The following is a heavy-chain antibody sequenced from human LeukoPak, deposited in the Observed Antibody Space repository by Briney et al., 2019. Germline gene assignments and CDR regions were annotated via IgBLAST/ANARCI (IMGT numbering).Heavy chain of an antibody. CDR2: IYSGGDT. J-gene: IGHJ5*02. CDR1: GFTVGNYY. V-gene: IGHV3-66*01. CDR3: TRDPDA. Sequence: SGGSLRLSCAASGFTVGNYYMSWVRKAPGKGLEWVSVIYSGGDTYYADSVKGRFTLSRDNSKNTLYLQMNSLRAEDTAVYYCTRDPDAWGQGTLVTVSS.